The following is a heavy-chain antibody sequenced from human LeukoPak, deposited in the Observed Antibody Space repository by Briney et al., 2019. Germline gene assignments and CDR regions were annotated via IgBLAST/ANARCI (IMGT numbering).Heavy chain of an antibody. Sequence: TPGRSLRLSCAASGFTFSYYNMNWVRQAPGKGLEWVSSISSSSGYIYYADSVKGRFTISRDNAKNSLDLQMNSLRAEDTAVYYCAGVALYYYNYNLDVWGQGTTVTVSS. CDR1: GFTFSYYN. CDR3: AGVALYYYNYNLDV. J-gene: IGHJ6*02. V-gene: IGHV3-21*01. D-gene: IGHD2-15*01. CDR2: ISSSSGYI.